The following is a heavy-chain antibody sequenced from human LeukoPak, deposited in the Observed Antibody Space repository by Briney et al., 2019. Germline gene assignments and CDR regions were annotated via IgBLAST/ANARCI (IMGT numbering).Heavy chain of an antibody. CDR2: INPNSGAT. J-gene: IGHJ4*02. CDR3: ARTSNFDY. V-gene: IGHV1-2*02. CDR1: GYTFSAYY. Sequence: ASVKVSRKASGYTFSAYYMHWVRQAPGQGLEWMGWINPNSGATKCAQKFQGRVTMTRDTSISTAYMQLSSLRSDDTAVYYCARTSNFDYWGQGTLVTVSS.